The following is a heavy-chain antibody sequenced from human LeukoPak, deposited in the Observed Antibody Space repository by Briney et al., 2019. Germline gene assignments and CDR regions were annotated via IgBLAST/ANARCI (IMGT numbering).Heavy chain of an antibody. Sequence: GGSLRLSCAASGFTFSSYSMNWVRQAPGKGLEWVSYISSSSSTIYYADSVKGRFTISRDNAKNSLYLQVNSLRDEDTAVYYCARSRCSGGSCYAWGAAFDIWGQGTMVTVSS. CDR2: ISSSSSTI. CDR3: ARSRCSGGSCYAWGAAFDI. J-gene: IGHJ3*02. CDR1: GFTFSSYS. D-gene: IGHD2-15*01. V-gene: IGHV3-48*02.